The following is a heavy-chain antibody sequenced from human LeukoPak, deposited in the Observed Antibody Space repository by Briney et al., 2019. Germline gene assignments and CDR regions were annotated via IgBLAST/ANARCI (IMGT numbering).Heavy chain of an antibody. Sequence: GSSVKVPYLVSGYTLPELYLHWVRQDPRAAIEWMGGFYPEDRETIYAQKFQGRVTMTEDTSTDTAYMELSSLRSEDTAVYYCATDSNTAMVNFDYWGQGTLVTVSS. V-gene: IGHV1-24*01. CDR1: GYTLPELY. D-gene: IGHD5-18*01. CDR3: ATDSNTAMVNFDY. CDR2: FYPEDRET. J-gene: IGHJ4*02.